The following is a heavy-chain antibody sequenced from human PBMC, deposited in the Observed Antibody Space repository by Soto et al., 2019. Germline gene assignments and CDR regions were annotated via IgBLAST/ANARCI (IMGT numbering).Heavy chain of an antibody. J-gene: IGHJ4*02. Sequence: QVQLVQSGAAVKKPGASVKVSCKASGYTFTNYAIHWARQAPGQRLEWMGWINAGNGNTKYSQKFQGRVTITRDTAGSTAYVVLSSLRAEDTAVYYCARGERYYYDTSGYFGFDYWGQGSLVTVSS. D-gene: IGHD3-22*01. CDR2: INAGNGNT. V-gene: IGHV1-3*01. CDR1: GYTFTNYA. CDR3: ARGERYYYDTSGYFGFDY.